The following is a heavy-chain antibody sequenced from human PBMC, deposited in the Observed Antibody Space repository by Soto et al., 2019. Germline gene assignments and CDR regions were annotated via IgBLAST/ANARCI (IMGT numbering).Heavy chain of an antibody. V-gene: IGHV4-34*01. D-gene: IGHD3-16*01. CDR1: GGSFSGYY. CDR2: INHSGST. Sequence: QVQLQQWGAGLLKPSETLSLTCAVYGGSFSGYYWSWIRQPPGKGLEWIGEINHSGSTNYNPSLKSRVTISVDTSKNQFSLKLSSVTAADTAVYYCARVGVSNWFDPWGQGTLVTVSS. J-gene: IGHJ5*02. CDR3: ARVGVSNWFDP.